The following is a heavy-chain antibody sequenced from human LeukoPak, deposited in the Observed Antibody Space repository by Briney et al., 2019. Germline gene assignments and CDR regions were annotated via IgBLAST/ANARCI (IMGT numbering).Heavy chain of an antibody. CDR1: GFTFSSYA. J-gene: IGHJ6*02. V-gene: IGHV3-30-3*01. CDR3: ARGLVPQADQYYYGMDV. Sequence: PGRSLRLSCAASGFTFSSYAMHWVRQAPGKGLEWVAVISYDGSNKYYADSVKGRFTISRDNSKNTLYLQMNSLRAEDTAVYYCARGLVPQADQYYYGMDVWGQGTTVTVSS. CDR2: ISYDGSNK. D-gene: IGHD1-26*01.